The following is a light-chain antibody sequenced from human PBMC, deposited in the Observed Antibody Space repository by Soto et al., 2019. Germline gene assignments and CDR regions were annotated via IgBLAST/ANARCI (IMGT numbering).Light chain of an antibody. CDR2: DAS. V-gene: IGKV3-11*01. CDR1: QDVDSY. J-gene: IGKJ3*01. Sequence: EILLTQSPPTLSLSPGERATLSCRASQDVDSYLAWYQQTPGQAPRLLIYDASNRAPGIPARFSGSGSGTDFTLTISSLAPEDFAVYYCQQRNTWPFTFGPGTKVDIK. CDR3: QQRNTWPFT.